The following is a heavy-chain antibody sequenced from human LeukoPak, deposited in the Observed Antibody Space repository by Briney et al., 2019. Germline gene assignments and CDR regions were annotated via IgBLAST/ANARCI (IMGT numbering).Heavy chain of an antibody. V-gene: IGHV4-59*01. CDR1: GGSISSYS. Sequence: SETLSLTCTVSGGSISSYSWSWIRQPPGKSPEWIGYIYNSGSTNYNPSLKSRVTVSVDTSKNQFSLKLSSVTAADTAVYYCARELGVATLHFDSWGQGILVTVSS. CDR2: IYNSGST. J-gene: IGHJ4*02. CDR3: ARELGVATLHFDS. D-gene: IGHD2-21*02.